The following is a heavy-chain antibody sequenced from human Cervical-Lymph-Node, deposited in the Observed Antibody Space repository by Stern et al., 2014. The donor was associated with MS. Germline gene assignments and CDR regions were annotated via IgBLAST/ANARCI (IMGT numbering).Heavy chain of an antibody. D-gene: IGHD5-18*01. CDR3: AHVGFSRGYIFGVFDY. J-gene: IGHJ4*02. Sequence: QVTLEESGPTLVKPTQTLTLTCTFSGFSLSTSGLGVAWIRQPPGQALEWLALISWDDAKRYTPSLKSRLTVTKATSSNHVVLTMTNMDPVDTATYYCAHVGFSRGYIFGVFDYWGQGSLVTVSS. V-gene: IGHV2-5*02. CDR1: GFSLSTSGLG. CDR2: ISWDDAK.